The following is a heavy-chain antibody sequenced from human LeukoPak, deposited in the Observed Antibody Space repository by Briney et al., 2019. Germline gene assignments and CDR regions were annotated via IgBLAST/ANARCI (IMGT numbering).Heavy chain of an antibody. CDR2: ISSSSSYI. Sequence: PGGSLRLSCAASGFTFDDYGMSWVRQAPGKGLEWVSSISSSSSYIYYADSVKGRFTISRDNAKNSLYLRMNSLRAEDTAVYYCARDSERFGEKDYWGQGTLVTVSS. J-gene: IGHJ4*02. CDR3: ARDSERFGEKDY. CDR1: GFTFDDYG. V-gene: IGHV3-21*01. D-gene: IGHD3-10*01.